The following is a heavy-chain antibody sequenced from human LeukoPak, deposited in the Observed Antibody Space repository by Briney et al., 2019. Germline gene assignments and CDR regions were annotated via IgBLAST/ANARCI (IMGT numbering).Heavy chain of an antibody. V-gene: IGHV1-2*06. CDR1: GYTFTGYY. J-gene: IGHJ6*03. D-gene: IGHD5-12*01. Sequence: ASVKVSCKASGYTFTGYYMHWVRQAPGQGLEWMGRINPNSGGTNYAQKFQGRVTMTRGTSISTAYMELSSLRSDDTAVYYCVRDKDSGYDPYYYYYYMDVWGKGTTVTVS. CDR2: INPNSGGT. CDR3: VRDKDSGYDPYYYYYYMDV.